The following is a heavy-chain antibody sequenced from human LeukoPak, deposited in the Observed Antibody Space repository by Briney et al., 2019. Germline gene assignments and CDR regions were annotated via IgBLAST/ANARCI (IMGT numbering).Heavy chain of an antibody. D-gene: IGHD1-26*01. CDR3: ARDQYSGRFDY. CDR2: IYTSGST. Sequence: SQTLSLTCTVSGGSISSGSYYWSWIRQPAGKGLEWIGRIYTSGSTNYNPSLKSRVTISVDTSKNQFSLKLSSVTAADTAVYYCARDQYSGRFDYWGQRTLVTVSS. V-gene: IGHV4-61*02. CDR1: GGSISSGSYY. J-gene: IGHJ4*02.